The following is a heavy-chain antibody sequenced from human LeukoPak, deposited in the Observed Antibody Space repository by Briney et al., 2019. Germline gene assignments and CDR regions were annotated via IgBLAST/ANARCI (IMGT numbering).Heavy chain of an antibody. V-gene: IGHV4-59*01. J-gene: IGHJ5*02. CDR3: ARGENSIDP. CDR2: IYYSGST. CDR1: GVPISSYY. Sequence: SETLSLTCTVSGVPISSYYWSWIRQPARKGLEWIGYIYYSGSTNYHPSLKNPVTISIDTSKNQFSLKLSSVTAADTAVYYCARGENSIDPWGQGTLVTVSS.